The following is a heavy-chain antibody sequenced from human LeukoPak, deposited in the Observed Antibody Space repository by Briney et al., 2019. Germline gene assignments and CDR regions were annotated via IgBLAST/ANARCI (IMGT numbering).Heavy chain of an antibody. J-gene: IGHJ4*02. V-gene: IGHV3-48*01. CDR2: ISSSSSTI. CDR1: GFTFSSYS. D-gene: IGHD4-17*01. CDR3: ARQGRLLSDDYGDSWLGY. Sequence: GGSLRLSCAASGFTFSSYSMNWVRQAPGKGLEWVSYISSSSSTIYYADSVKGRFTISRDSAKNSLYLQMNSLRAEDTAVYYCARQGRLLSDDYGDSWLGYWGQGTLVTVSS.